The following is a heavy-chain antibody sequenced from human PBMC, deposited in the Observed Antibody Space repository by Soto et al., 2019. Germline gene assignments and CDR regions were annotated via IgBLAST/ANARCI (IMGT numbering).Heavy chain of an antibody. D-gene: IGHD1-26*01. V-gene: IGHV4-39*01. CDR3: ARGIVGAERSFDY. J-gene: IGHJ4*02. CDR2: IYYSGNT. Sequence: SETLSLTCTVSGGSISSSSYCWGWIRQPPGKGLEWIGNIYYSGNTYYNPSLKSRITISVDTSKNQFSLKVSSVTAADTAMYYCARGIVGAERSFDYWGQGALVTVSS. CDR1: GGSISSSSYC.